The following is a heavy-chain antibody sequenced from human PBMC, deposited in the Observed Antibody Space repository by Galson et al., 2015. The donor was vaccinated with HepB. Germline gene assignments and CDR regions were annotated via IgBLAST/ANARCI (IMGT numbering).Heavy chain of an antibody. J-gene: IGHJ6*02. V-gene: IGHV6-1*01. D-gene: IGHD3-16*01. CDR1: GDSVSSNSAA. CDR3: ARGTRTGGGGYYYGMDV. Sequence: CAISGDSVSSNSAAWNWIRQSPSRGLEWLGRTYYRSKWYNDYAVSVKSRITINSDTSKNQFSLQLNSVTPEDTAVYYCARGTRTGGGGYYYGMDVWGQGTTVTVSS. CDR2: TYYRSKWYN.